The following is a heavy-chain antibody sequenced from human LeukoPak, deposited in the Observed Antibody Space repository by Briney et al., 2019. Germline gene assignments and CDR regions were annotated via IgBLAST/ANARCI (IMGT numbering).Heavy chain of an antibody. CDR3: ARERYYYDSSGVFDY. CDR1: GGSISSYY. V-gene: IGHV4-59*01. CDR2: IYYSGST. D-gene: IGHD3-22*01. Sequence: PSETLSLTCTVSGGSISSYYWSWIRQPPGKGLEWIGYIYYSGSTNYNPSLKSRVTISVDTSKNQFSLKLSSVTAADTAVYYCARERYYYDSSGVFDYWGQGTPVTVSS. J-gene: IGHJ4*02.